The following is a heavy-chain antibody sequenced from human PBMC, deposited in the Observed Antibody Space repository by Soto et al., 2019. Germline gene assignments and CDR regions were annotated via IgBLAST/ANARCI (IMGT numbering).Heavy chain of an antibody. V-gene: IGHV4-34*01. J-gene: IGHJ6*02. Sequence: SETLSLTCAVYGGSFSGYYWSWIRQPPGKGLEWIGEINHSGSTNYNPSLKSRVTISVDTSKNQFSLKLSSVTAADTAVYYCARVRVRQQLVLNYYYYYGMDVWGQGTTVTVYS. D-gene: IGHD6-13*01. CDR3: ARVRVRQQLVLNYYYYYGMDV. CDR1: GGSFSGYY. CDR2: INHSGST.